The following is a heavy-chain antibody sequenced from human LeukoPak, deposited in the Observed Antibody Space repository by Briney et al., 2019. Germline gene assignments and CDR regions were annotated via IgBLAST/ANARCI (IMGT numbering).Heavy chain of an antibody. CDR2: IYYSGST. J-gene: IGHJ5*02. D-gene: IGHD3-10*01. CDR1: GGSISSSSYY. CDR3: ARRFRGVFNWFDP. Sequence: PSETLSLTCTVSGGSISSSSYYWGWIRQPPGKGLEWIGSIYYSGSTYYNPSLKSRVTISVDTSKNQFSLKLSSVTAADTAVYYCARRFRGVFNWFDPWGQGTLVTVS. V-gene: IGHV4-39*01.